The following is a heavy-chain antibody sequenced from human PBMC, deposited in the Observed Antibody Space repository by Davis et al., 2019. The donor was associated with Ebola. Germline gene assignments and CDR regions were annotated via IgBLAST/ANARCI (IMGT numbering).Heavy chain of an antibody. CDR2: VSDDGSNK. J-gene: IGHJ4*02. D-gene: IGHD4-17*01. V-gene: IGHV3-30-3*01. CDR3: VTTGFDY. Sequence: GGSLRLSCAASGFTFSSYAMHWVRQAPGKGLEWVAIVSDDGSNKYYADSVKGRFTISRDNSKNTLYLQMNSLRAEDTAVYYPVTTGFDYWGQGTLVTVSS. CDR1: GFTFSSYA.